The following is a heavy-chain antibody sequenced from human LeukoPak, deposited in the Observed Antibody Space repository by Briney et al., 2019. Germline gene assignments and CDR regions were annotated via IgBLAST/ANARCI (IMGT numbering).Heavy chain of an antibody. V-gene: IGHV4-39*01. J-gene: IGHJ6*03. CDR3: ARHQWHYYYYMGV. Sequence: SETLSLTCTVSGGSISSSSYYWSWIRQPPGKGLEWIGSIYYSGDTYYNPSLKSRRVTISVDTSKNQFSLRLSSVTAADTAVYDCARHQWHYYYYMGVWGKGSTVTVSS. CDR2: IYYSGDT. CDR1: GGSISSSSYY. D-gene: IGHD6-19*01.